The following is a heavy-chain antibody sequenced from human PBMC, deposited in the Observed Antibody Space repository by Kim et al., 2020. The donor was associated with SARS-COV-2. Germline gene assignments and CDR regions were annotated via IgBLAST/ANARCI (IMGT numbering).Heavy chain of an antibody. CDR2: INHDGSAK. J-gene: IGHJ4*02. CDR3: ARDGRTPWGPPPLGY. Sequence: GGSLRLSCAASGFTFSTYWMSWVRQAPGKGLEWVATINHDGSAKYYVDSVKGRFTISRDNAKNSLYLQMDSLTAEDTAVYYCARDGRTPWGPPPLGYWGQGILVTAPS. CDR1: GFTFSTYW. V-gene: IGHV3-7*01. D-gene: IGHD3-16*01.